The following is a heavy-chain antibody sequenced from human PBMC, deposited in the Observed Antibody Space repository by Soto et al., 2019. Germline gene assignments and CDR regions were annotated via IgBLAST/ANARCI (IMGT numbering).Heavy chain of an antibody. J-gene: IGHJ4*02. Sequence: QVPLQQWGAGLLKPSETLSLTCAVYGGSFSGYYWSWIRQPPGKGLEWIGEINHSGSTNYNPSLKSRVTISVDTSKNQFSLKLSSVTAADTAVYYCARALTGYYRLDYWGQGTLVTVSS. CDR2: INHSGST. CDR3: ARALTGYYRLDY. V-gene: IGHV4-34*01. CDR1: GGSFSGYY. D-gene: IGHD3-9*01.